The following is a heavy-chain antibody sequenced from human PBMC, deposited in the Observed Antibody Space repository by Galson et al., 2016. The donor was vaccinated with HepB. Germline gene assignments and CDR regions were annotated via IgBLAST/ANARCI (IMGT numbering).Heavy chain of an antibody. CDR3: ARSTAVSGRRSWGYLDP. D-gene: IGHD6-19*01. J-gene: IGHJ5*02. V-gene: IGHV4-39*01. CDR2: IYHTGST. Sequence: ETLSLTCTLSGGSIDTVAFYWAWIRQTPGKGLEWIGSIYHTGSTYLSASLKCRVIMSVDKSMNQFSLTLRSLTVADSAVYYCARSTAVSGRRSWGYLDPWGQGTLVSVSS. CDR1: GGSIDTVAFY.